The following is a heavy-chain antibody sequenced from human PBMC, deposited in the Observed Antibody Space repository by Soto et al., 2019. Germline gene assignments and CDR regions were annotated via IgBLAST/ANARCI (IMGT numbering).Heavy chain of an antibody. D-gene: IGHD2-15*01. CDR3: ARGQEVGAHFFDS. Sequence: PGGSLRLSWEASGFTFSGFDMHWVRQPTGKGLEWVSTIGTAGDTYYAVSVKGRFTISRDNAKNSLSLQMNSLRAGDTAVYFCARGQEVGAHFFDSWGQGTQVTVSS. J-gene: IGHJ4*02. V-gene: IGHV3-13*01. CDR2: IGTAGDT. CDR1: GFTFSGFD.